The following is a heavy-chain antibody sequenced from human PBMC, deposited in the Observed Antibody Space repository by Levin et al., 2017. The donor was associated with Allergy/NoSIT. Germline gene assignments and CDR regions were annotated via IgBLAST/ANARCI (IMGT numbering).Heavy chain of an antibody. CDR1: GFTVSSNY. CDR3: RYSPDLDY. J-gene: IGHJ4*02. CDR2: IYSDNST. D-gene: IGHD3-9*01. V-gene: IGHV3-66*01. Sequence: GGSLRLSCAASGFTVSSNYMNWVRQAPGKGLEWVSVIYSDNSTYYADSMKGRFTISRDISKNTLYLEMNSLRAEDTAVYYCRYSPDLDYWGQGTLVTVSS.